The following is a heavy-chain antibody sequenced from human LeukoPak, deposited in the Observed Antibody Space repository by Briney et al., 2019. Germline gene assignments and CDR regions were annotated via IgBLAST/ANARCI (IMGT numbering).Heavy chain of an antibody. Sequence: SETLSLTCTVSGGSISSYYWSWIRQPPGKGLEWIGYIYYSGSTNYNPSLKSRVTISVDTSKNQFSLKLSSVTAADTAVYYCAKNTWELLQWGQGTLVTVSS. CDR1: GGSISSYY. CDR2: IYYSGST. J-gene: IGHJ4*02. D-gene: IGHD1-26*01. CDR3: AKNTWELLQ. V-gene: IGHV4-59*01.